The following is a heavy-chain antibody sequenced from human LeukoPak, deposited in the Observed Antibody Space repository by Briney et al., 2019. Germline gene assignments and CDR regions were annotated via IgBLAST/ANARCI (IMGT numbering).Heavy chain of an antibody. CDR3: TRTLNDYGDSTSPLGY. V-gene: IGHV3-73*01. Sequence: GGSLRLSCAASGFTFSGSAMHWVRQASGKGLEWVGRIRSKANSYATAYAASVKGRFTISRDDSKNTAYLQMNSLKTEDTAVYYCTRTLNDYGDSTSPLGYWGQGTLVTVSS. CDR2: IRSKANSYAT. CDR1: GFTFSGSA. D-gene: IGHD4-17*01. J-gene: IGHJ4*02.